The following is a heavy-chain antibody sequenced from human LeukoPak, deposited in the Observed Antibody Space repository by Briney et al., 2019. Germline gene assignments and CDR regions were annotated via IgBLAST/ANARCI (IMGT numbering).Heavy chain of an antibody. V-gene: IGHV4-39*07. CDR2: IHYSGST. CDR3: ASLSSGYYSRLDY. CDR1: GGSISSSTYF. J-gene: IGHJ4*02. D-gene: IGHD3-22*01. Sequence: KPSETLSLTCSVSGGSISSSTYFWGWIRQPPGKGLEWIASIHYSGSTFYNPSLKSRVTISIDSSKNQFSLKLSSVTAADTAVYYCASLSSGYYSRLDYWGQGTLVTVSS.